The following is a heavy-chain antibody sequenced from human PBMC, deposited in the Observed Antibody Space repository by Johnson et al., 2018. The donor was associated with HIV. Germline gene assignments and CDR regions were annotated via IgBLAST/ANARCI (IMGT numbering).Heavy chain of an antibody. CDR2: IWYDGSNK. CDR3: AKWSIVGATFSDAFDI. J-gene: IGHJ3*02. CDR1: GFTFSNYG. V-gene: IGHV3-33*06. D-gene: IGHD1-26*01. Sequence: QVQLVESGGGVVQPGRSLRLSCAASGFTFSNYGMHWVRQAPGKGLEWVAVIWYDGSNKYYADSVKGRFTISRDNSKNTLYLQMNSLGAEDTAVYYCAKWSIVGATFSDAFDIWGQGTMVTVSS.